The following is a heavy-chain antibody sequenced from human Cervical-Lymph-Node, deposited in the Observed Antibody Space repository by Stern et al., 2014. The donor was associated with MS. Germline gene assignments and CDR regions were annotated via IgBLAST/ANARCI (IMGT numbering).Heavy chain of an antibody. D-gene: IGHD4-11*01. J-gene: IGHJ4*02. CDR2: IYHSGST. CDR3: AKEDHFSNYISH. V-gene: IGHV4-4*02. CDR1: GGSISSSNW. Sequence: VQLQESGPGLVKPSGTLSLTCGVSGGSISSSNWWSWVRQSPGKGLEWIGQIYHSGSTNYNPSLKRRVTISVDKDKNQIVPKLTSVTAADTAVYYCAKEDHFSNYISHWGQGTLVTVSS.